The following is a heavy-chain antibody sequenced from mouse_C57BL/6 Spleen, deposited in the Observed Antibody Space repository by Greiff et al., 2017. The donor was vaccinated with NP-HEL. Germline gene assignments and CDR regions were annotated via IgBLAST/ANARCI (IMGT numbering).Heavy chain of an antibody. V-gene: IGHV3-6*01. J-gene: IGHJ3*01. CDR3: ARPGGYYGSSLFAY. D-gene: IGHD1-1*01. CDR2: ISYDGSN. Sequence: EVQLQQSGPGLVKPSQSLSLTCSVTGYSITSGYYWNWIRQFPGNKLEWMGYISYDGSNNYNPSLKNRISITRDTSKNQFFLKLNSVTTEDTATYYCARPGGYYGSSLFAYWGQGTLVTVSA. CDR1: GYSITSGYY.